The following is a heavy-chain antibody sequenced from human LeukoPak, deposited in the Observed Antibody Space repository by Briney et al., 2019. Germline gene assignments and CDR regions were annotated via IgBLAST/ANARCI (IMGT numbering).Heavy chain of an antibody. CDR1: GFTFRSYW. CDR2: ISGDGSMT. V-gene: IGHV3-74*01. Sequence: GGSLRLSCAVSGFTFRSYWMHWVRQAPGKGLVWVSRISGDGSMTNYADSVKGRFTISRDNAKNTVYLQMNSLRAEDTAVYYCARYSSSSVGASHYLDYWGQGTLVTVSS. J-gene: IGHJ4*02. D-gene: IGHD6-6*01. CDR3: ARYSSSSVGASHYLDY.